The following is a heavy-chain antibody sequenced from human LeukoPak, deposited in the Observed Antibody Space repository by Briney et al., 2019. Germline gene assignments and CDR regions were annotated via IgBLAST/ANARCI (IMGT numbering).Heavy chain of an antibody. D-gene: IGHD1-7*01. CDR3: ARQPDVAGITGMGWFDP. CDR1: GGSISSSYSY. Sequence: KASETLSLTCTVSGGSISSSYSYWGWIRQPPGKGLEWIGNIYYSGSTYYSPSLTSRVTVSVDTSENQFSLKLSSVTAADTAVYYCARQPDVAGITGMGWFDPWGQGTLVTVSS. CDR2: IYYSGST. V-gene: IGHV4-39*07. J-gene: IGHJ5*02.